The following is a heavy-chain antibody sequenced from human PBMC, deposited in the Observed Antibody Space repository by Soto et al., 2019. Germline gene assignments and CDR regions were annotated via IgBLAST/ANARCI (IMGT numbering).Heavy chain of an antibody. V-gene: IGHV3-23*01. D-gene: IGHD4-4*01. CDR2: ISGSGGST. J-gene: IGHJ3*02. CDR1: GFTFSSYA. Sequence: EVQLLESGGGLVQPGGSLRLSCAASGFTFSSYAMSWVRQAPGKGLEWVSAISGSGGSTYYADSVKGRFTISRDNSKNKLYLQMNSLRAEDTAVYYCAIAPSTFVNPGDAFDIWGQGTMVPVSS. CDR3: AIAPSTFVNPGDAFDI.